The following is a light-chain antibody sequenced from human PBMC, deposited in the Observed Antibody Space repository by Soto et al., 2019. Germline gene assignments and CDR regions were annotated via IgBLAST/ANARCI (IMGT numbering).Light chain of an antibody. J-gene: IGLJ1*01. Sequence: SYELTQPPSVSVAPGQTARISCGGNNIGSKSVHWFQQKPGQAPVLAVYDDNDRPSGIPERFSGSNSGNTATLTISRVEAGDEADYYCQVWDSISDHFVFGTGTKLTVL. CDR3: QVWDSISDHFV. CDR1: NIGSKS. CDR2: DDN. V-gene: IGLV3-21*02.